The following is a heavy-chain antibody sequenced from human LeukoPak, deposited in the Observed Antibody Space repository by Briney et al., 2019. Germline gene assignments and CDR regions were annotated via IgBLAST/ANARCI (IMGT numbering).Heavy chain of an antibody. Sequence: SETLSLTCIVSGGSISSNYWSWIRQPPGKGLEWIGYIYHSGTTYYNPSLNSRVTLSVDRSKNQFSLKMTSVTAADTAVYYCARDFHCGGGDCSWVDYWGQGTLVTVSS. D-gene: IGHD2-21*01. J-gene: IGHJ4*02. CDR1: GGSISSNY. V-gene: IGHV4-59*12. CDR2: IYHSGTT. CDR3: ARDFHCGGGDCSWVDY.